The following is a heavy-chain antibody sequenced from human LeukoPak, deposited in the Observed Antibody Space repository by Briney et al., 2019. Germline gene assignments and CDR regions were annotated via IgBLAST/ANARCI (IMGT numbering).Heavy chain of an antibody. D-gene: IGHD3-22*01. J-gene: IGHJ4*02. CDR3: ARLGIYYDSSGYYY. CDR2: IYYSGST. CDR1: GGSISSGGYY. Sequence: SETLSLTCTVSGGSISSGGYYWSWIRQPPGKGLEWIGSIYYSGSTYYNPSLKSRVTISVDTSKNQFSLKLSSVTAADTAVYYCARLGIYYDSSGYYYWGQGTLVTVSS. V-gene: IGHV4-39*01.